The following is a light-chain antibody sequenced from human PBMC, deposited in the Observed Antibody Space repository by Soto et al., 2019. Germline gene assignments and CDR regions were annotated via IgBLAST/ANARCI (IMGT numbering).Light chain of an antibody. CDR2: INSDGSH. CDR1: SGPSSYT. J-gene: IGLJ2*01. Sequence: QLVLAQSPSASASLGASVKLTCTLTSGPSSYTIAWHQQQPGRGPRYLMKINSDGSHMKGDGIPARFSGSSSEPERHLTISNVQSEDEADYYCQTWDSAIRVFGGGTKLTVL. V-gene: IGLV4-69*01. CDR3: QTWDSAIRV.